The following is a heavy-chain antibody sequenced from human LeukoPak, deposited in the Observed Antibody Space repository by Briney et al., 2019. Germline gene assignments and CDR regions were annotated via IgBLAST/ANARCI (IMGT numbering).Heavy chain of an antibody. V-gene: IGHV1-3*01. CDR3: ARGGYYFDSSGNYFFDF. CDR2: VNGGNGNT. Sequence: ASVKVSCKASGYIFTNYAMHWVRQAPGQRLEWMGWVNGGNGNTKYSQKFQDRVTITRDTSASTAYMELSSLRSGDTAVYYCARGGYYFDSSGNYFFDFWGQGTLVTVSS. J-gene: IGHJ4*02. CDR1: GYIFTNYA. D-gene: IGHD3-22*01.